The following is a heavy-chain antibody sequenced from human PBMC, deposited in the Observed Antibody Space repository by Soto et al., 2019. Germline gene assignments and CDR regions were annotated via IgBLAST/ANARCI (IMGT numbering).Heavy chain of an antibody. V-gene: IGHV5-51*03. Sequence: PGESLNLSCTGSGYIFPGYWSGWVRQMPGKGLEWMGIIYPGDSDTRYSPSFQGQVTMSADKSISTAYLQWSSLKASDTAIYYCARSGYSFGYHYGMDVWGQGTTVNVSS. CDR3: ARSGYSFGYHYGMDV. CDR2: IYPGDSDT. D-gene: IGHD5-18*01. J-gene: IGHJ6*02. CDR1: GYIFPGYW.